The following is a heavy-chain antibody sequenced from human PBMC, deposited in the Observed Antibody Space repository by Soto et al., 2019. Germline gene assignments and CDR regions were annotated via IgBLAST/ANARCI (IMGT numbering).Heavy chain of an antibody. D-gene: IGHD6-19*01. Sequence: PSETLSLTCTVSGGSISSYYWSWIRQPPGRGLEWIGYIYYSGSTNYNPSLKSRVTISVDTSQNQFYLKLSSVTAADTAVYYCARDGSFIAVAGTWSGWFGPWGQGTLVTVSS. J-gene: IGHJ5*02. CDR1: GGSISSYY. CDR3: ARDGSFIAVAGTWSGWFGP. V-gene: IGHV4-59*01. CDR2: IYYSGST.